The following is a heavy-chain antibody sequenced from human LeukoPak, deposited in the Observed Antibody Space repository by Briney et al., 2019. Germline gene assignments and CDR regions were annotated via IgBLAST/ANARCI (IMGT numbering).Heavy chain of an antibody. J-gene: IGHJ4*02. CDR2: INHSGST. CDR1: GGSFSGYY. D-gene: IGHD1-26*01. Sequence: SETLSLTCAVYGGSFSGYYWSWIRQPPGKGLEWIGEINHSGSTNYNPSLKSRVTISVDTTKNQFSLKLSSVTAADTAVYYCAREAWELLQNYFDYWGQGTLVTVSS. CDR3: AREAWELLQNYFDY. V-gene: IGHV4-34*01.